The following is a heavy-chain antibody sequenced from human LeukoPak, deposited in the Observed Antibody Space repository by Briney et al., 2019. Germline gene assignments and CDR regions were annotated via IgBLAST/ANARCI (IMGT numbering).Heavy chain of an antibody. J-gene: IGHJ3*02. V-gene: IGHV3-30-3*01. CDR3: ARDRPSSLWFDAFDI. Sequence: GGSLRLSCAGSGITFSGYTMHWVRQAPGKGLEWVAFIPHDDSNKYYADSVKGRFSISRDASRNTLYLQMNSLRVEDTAVYYCARDRPSSLWFDAFDIWGQGTAVTVSS. CDR2: IPHDDSNK. D-gene: IGHD2-21*01. CDR1: GITFSGYT.